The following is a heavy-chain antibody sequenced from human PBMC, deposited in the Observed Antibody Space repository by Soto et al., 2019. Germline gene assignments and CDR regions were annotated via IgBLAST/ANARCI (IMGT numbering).Heavy chain of an antibody. CDR1: GYTFTNSG. CDR3: SVTYYDFWSGSYKPYYYYGMDV. Sequence: ASVKVSCKASGYTFTNSGISWVRQAPGQGLEWMGWIGAYNGHTKYAQKLQGRVTMTTDTSTSTAYMELRSLKSDDTAVYYCSVTYYDFWSGSYKPYYYYGMDVWGQGTTVTVSS. J-gene: IGHJ6*02. V-gene: IGHV1-18*01. D-gene: IGHD3-3*01. CDR2: IGAYNGHT.